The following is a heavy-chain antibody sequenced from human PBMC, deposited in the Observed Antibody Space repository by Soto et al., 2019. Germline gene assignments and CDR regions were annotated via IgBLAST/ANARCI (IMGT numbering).Heavy chain of an antibody. D-gene: IGHD2-15*01. Sequence: GGSLRLSCVASGFTFRTYTMNCVRQAPGKGLEWVSGIRGFSPYTFYAESVKGRFTISRDNAKNSLYLQMNSLGVEDTAVYYCARDRGYDAHDYYYNAMDVWGQGTTVTVSS. CDR3: ARDRGYDAHDYYYNAMDV. V-gene: IGHV3-21*01. J-gene: IGHJ6*02. CDR1: GFTFRTYT. CDR2: IRGFSPYT.